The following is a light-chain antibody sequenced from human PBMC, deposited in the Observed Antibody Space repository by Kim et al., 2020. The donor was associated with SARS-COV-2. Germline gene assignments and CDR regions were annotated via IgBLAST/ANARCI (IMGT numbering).Light chain of an antibody. J-gene: IGLJ3*02. Sequence: SYELTQPPSVSVSPGQTASVTCSGDKLGDKFAFWYQQKPGQSPVLVIYQDSKRPSGIPERFSGSNSGNTATLTISGTQAMDEADYYCQAWDSSFWV. CDR1: KLGDKF. CDR2: QDS. V-gene: IGLV3-1*01. CDR3: QAWDSSFWV.